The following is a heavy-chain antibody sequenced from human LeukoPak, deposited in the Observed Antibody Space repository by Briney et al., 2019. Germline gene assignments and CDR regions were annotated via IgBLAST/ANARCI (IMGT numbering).Heavy chain of an antibody. CDR1: GFTFSTYG. V-gene: IGHV3-30*18. D-gene: IGHD2-15*01. CDR3: AKDGGGYCSGGRCSASGIWDY. J-gene: IGHJ4*02. CDR2: ITYDGSTE. Sequence: AGGSLRLSCSASGFTFSTYGMHWVRQAPGKGLEWVAVITYDGSTEFYADSVKGRFTISRDNSKNTLYLQMNSLRAEDTAVYYCAKDGGGYCSGGRCSASGIWDYWGQGTLVTVSS.